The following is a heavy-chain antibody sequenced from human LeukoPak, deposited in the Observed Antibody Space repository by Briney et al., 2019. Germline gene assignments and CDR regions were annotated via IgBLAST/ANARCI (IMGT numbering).Heavy chain of an antibody. V-gene: IGHV4-59*12. CDR1: GGSISSYY. Sequence: KTSETLSLTCTVSGGSISSYYWSWIRQPPGKGLEWIGTIYYSGGTYYNPSLRSRVTISVDTSKNQFSLKLSSVTAADTAVYYCARVAYSGYDNRGAFDYWGQGTLVTVSS. J-gene: IGHJ4*02. CDR2: IYYSGGT. CDR3: ARVAYSGYDNRGAFDY. D-gene: IGHD5-12*01.